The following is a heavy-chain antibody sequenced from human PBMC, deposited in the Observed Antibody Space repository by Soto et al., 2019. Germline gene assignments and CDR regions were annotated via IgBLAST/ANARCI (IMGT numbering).Heavy chain of an antibody. J-gene: IGHJ4*02. D-gene: IGHD6-6*01. CDR2: ISAYKGNT. Sequence: ASVKVSCKASGFTFTNYGISWVRQAPGQGLEWMGWISAYKGNTNYAQKFQGRVTMTTDTSTSTAYMELRSLRSDDTAVYYCASRSGQLPYYFDYWGQGTLVTVSS. V-gene: IGHV1-18*01. CDR3: ASRSGQLPYYFDY. CDR1: GFTFTNYG.